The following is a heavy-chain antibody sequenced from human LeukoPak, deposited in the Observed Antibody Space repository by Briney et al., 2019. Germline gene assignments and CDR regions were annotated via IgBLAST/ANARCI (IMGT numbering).Heavy chain of an antibody. CDR2: ISYDGSNK. V-gene: IGHV3-30-3*01. Sequence: GGSLRLSCAASGFTFSSYAMHWVRQAPGKGLEWVAVISYDGSNKYYADSVKGRFTISRDNSKNTLYLQMNSLRAEDTAVYYCARDYKTGTTTYYYMDVWGKGTTVTVSS. D-gene: IGHD1-7*01. CDR1: GFTFSSYA. CDR3: ARDYKTGTTTYYYMDV. J-gene: IGHJ6*03.